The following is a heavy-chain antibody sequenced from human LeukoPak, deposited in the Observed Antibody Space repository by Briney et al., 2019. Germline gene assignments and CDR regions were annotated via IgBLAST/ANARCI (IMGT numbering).Heavy chain of an antibody. Sequence: GGSLRLSCAASGFTFVSYAMSWVRQAPGKGLEGVSGISNGGASTYYADSVKGRFTISRDNSKNTLFLQMNSLRAGDTAVYYCAKYRVGVSSPVDYWGQGTLVTVSS. V-gene: IGHV3-23*01. CDR2: ISNGGAST. CDR3: AKYRVGVSSPVDY. CDR1: GFTFVSYA. D-gene: IGHD3-16*01. J-gene: IGHJ4*02.